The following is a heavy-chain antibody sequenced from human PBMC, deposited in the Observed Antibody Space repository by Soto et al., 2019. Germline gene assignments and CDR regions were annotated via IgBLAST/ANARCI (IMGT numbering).Heavy chain of an antibody. D-gene: IGHD3-3*01. V-gene: IGHV4-31*03. CDR3: ARGPLMTIFGVVSGAPGI. CDR2: IYYSGST. J-gene: IGHJ4*02. Sequence: LSLTCTVSGGSISSGGYYWSWIRQHPGKGLEWIGYIYYSGSTYYNPSLKSRVTISVDTSKNQFSLKLSSVTAADTAVYYCARGPLMTIFGVVSGAPGIWGQGTLVTVSS. CDR1: GGSISSGGYY.